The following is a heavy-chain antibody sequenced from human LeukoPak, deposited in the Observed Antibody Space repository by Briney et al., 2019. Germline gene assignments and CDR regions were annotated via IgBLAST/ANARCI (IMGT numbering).Heavy chain of an antibody. CDR2: ISGSGGST. V-gene: IGHV3-23*01. CDR3: AKDDTPRYCSGGSCYSGGPLIFDY. J-gene: IGHJ4*02. D-gene: IGHD2-15*01. Sequence: GGSLRLSCAASGFTFSSYAMSWVRQAPGKGLEWVSAISGSGGSTYYADSVNGRFTISRDNSKNTLYLQMNSLRAEDTAVYYCAKDDTPRYCSGGSCYSGGPLIFDYWGQGTLVTVSS. CDR1: GFTFSSYA.